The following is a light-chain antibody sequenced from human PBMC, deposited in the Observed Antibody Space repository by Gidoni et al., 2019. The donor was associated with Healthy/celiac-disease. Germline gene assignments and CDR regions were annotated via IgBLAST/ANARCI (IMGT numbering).Light chain of an antibody. CDR3: QQYDSIPLT. CDR2: DAS. J-gene: IGKJ4*01. Sequence: DIQMTQSPSSLSASVGDRVTITCQASQDISNYLNWYQQKPGKAPKLLIYDASNLEKGVPSRFSGSGSGTDFTFTISSLQPEDIATYYCQQYDSIPLTFXGXTKVEIK. CDR1: QDISNY. V-gene: IGKV1-33*01.